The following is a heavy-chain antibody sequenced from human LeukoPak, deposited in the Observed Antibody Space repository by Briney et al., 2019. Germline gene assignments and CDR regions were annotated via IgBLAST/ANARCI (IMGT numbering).Heavy chain of an antibody. CDR2: INHSGST. D-gene: IGHD5-18*01. CDR1: GGSFSGYY. J-gene: IGHJ4*02. V-gene: IGHV4-34*01. CDR3: AIVVLQQWSFDH. Sequence: SETLSLTCAVYGGSFSGYYWSWIRQPPGKGLEWIGEINHSGSTNYNPSLKSRVTISVDTSKNQFSLKLSSVTAADTAVYFCAIVVLQQWSFDHWGQGTLVTASS.